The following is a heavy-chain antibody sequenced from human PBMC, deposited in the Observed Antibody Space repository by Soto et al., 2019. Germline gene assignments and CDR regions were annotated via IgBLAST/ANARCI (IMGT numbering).Heavy chain of an antibody. V-gene: IGHV6-1*01. CDR3: SGTTSLQWYYMAV. Sequence: PSETLSLTCAISGDSVSSNSAAWNWIRQSTSRGLEWLGRTYYRSRWYNDYAVSVKSRITVNPDTSKNQFSLHLNSVTPEDTAVYYFSGTTSLQWYYMAVWDKGSTVTVSS. J-gene: IGHJ6*03. CDR2: TYYRSRWYN. CDR1: GDSVSSNSAA. D-gene: IGHD1-7*01.